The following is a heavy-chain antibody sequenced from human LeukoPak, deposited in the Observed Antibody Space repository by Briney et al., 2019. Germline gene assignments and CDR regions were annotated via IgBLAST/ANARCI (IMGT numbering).Heavy chain of an antibody. CDR3: ARDGRAARPNYGMDV. CDR1: GYTFTSYG. D-gene: IGHD6-6*01. J-gene: IGHJ6*02. CDR2: ISAYSGNT. Sequence: ASVKVSCKASGYTFTSYGISWVRQAPGQGLEWMGRISAYSGNTNYAQKLQGRVTMTTDTSTSTAYMELRSLRSDDTAVYYCARDGRAARPNYGMDVWGQGTTVTVSS. V-gene: IGHV1-18*01.